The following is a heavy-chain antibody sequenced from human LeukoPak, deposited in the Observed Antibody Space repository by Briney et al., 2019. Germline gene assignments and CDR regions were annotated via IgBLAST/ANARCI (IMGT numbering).Heavy chain of an antibody. CDR3: AKDAGGLTYYFDN. CDR1: GFTFSTYG. Sequence: PGGSLRLSCAASGFTFSTYGMHWVRQAPGKGLEWVAVISYDGSNKYYADSVKGRFTISRDNSKNTQYLQMISLRAEDTAVYYCAKDAGGLTYYFDNWGQGTMVTVSS. J-gene: IGHJ3*02. CDR2: ISYDGSNK. V-gene: IGHV3-30*18. D-gene: IGHD3-10*01.